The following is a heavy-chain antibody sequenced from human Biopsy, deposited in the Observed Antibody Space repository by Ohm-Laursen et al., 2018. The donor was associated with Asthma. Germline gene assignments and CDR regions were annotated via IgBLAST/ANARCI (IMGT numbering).Heavy chain of an antibody. Sequence: SLRLSCAASGFTFSSYGMHWVRQAPGKGLEWVAVIWYDGGNKYYADSVKGRFVISRDNSKNTLYLQMNSLRAEDTAVYYCARDIVATMIGYYYYGMDVWGQGTTVTVSS. V-gene: IGHV3-33*01. J-gene: IGHJ6*02. CDR2: IWYDGGNK. CDR3: ARDIVATMIGYYYYGMDV. D-gene: IGHD5-12*01. CDR1: GFTFSSYG.